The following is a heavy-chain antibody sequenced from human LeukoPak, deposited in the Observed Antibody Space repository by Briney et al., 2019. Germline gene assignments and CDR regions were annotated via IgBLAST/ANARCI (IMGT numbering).Heavy chain of an antibody. V-gene: IGHV4-39*07. CDR2: INHSGST. D-gene: IGHD6-13*01. Sequence: SETLSLTCTVSGGSIGSTNYYWGWIRQPPGKGLEWIGEINHSGSTNYNPSLKSRVTISVDTSKNQFSLKLSSVTAADTAVYYCARRGHSSSWYYYYYYYMDVWGKGTTVTISS. CDR1: GGSIGSTNYY. J-gene: IGHJ6*03. CDR3: ARRGHSSSWYYYYYYYMDV.